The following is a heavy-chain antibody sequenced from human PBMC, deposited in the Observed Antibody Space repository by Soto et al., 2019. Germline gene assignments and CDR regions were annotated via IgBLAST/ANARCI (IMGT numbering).Heavy chain of an antibody. V-gene: IGHV1-69*01. J-gene: IGHJ6*02. CDR3: ARDETGDSYYYYYGMDV. CDR2: ILPIFGTT. Sequence: QVQLVQSGAEVKKRGSSVKVSCKASGVTFNTYNINWVRQAPGQGLEWMGGILPIFGTTNYAQRFQGRVTITADDSTSTAYMELSSLRSEDTAVYYCARDETGDSYYYYYGMDVWGQGTTVTVTS. CDR1: GVTFNTYN. D-gene: IGHD7-27*01.